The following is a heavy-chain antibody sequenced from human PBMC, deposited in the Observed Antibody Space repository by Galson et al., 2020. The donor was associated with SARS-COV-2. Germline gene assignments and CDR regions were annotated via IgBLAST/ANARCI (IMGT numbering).Heavy chain of an antibody. D-gene: IGHD1-1*01. J-gene: IGHJ4*02. CDR3: ARGPGNRFDY. CDR1: GFTFSSYS. Sequence: GESLKIPCAASGFTFSSYSMNWVRQAPGKGLEWVSSISSSSSYIYYADSVKGRFTISRDNAKNSLYLPMNSLRAEDTAVYYCARGPGNRFDYWGQGTLVTVSS. CDR2: ISSSSSYI. V-gene: IGHV3-21*01.